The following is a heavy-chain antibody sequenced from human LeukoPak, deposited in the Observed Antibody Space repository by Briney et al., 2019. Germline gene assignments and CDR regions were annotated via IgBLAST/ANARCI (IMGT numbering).Heavy chain of an antibody. J-gene: IGHJ4*02. CDR3: AREISIPGDDFWSASPGVFEY. D-gene: IGHD3-3*01. CDR1: GGSISSGGYY. CDR2: IYYSGST. Sequence: SETLSLTCTVSGGSISSGGYYWSWIRQHPGKGLEWIGYIYYSGSTYYNPALKSRVTISVYTAKNQFSMKPSYVTAADTDVYYCAREISIPGDDFWSASPGVFEYWGQGTLVTVSS. V-gene: IGHV4-31*03.